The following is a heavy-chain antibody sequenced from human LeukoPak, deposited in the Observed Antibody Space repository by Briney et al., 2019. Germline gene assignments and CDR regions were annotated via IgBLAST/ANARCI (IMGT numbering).Heavy chain of an antibody. J-gene: IGHJ4*02. D-gene: IGHD2-15*01. V-gene: IGHV3-7*01. CDR2: IKQDGSEK. CDR3: APGYCSGGSCYGGYDY. Sequence: PGGSLRLSCAASGFTFSSYWMSWVRQAPGKGLEWVANIKQDGSEKYYVDSVKGRFTISRDNAKNSLYLQMNSLRAEDTAVYYCAPGYCSGGSCYGGYDYWGQGTLVTVSS. CDR1: GFTFSSYW.